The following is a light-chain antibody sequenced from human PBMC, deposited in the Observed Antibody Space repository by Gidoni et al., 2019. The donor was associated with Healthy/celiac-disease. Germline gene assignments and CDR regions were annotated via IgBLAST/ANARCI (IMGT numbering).Light chain of an antibody. CDR3: QKYNSAPRT. V-gene: IGKV1-27*01. CDR1: QGISNY. J-gene: IGKJ1*01. CDR2: SAS. Sequence: DIQMTQYPSSLSASVGDRVTITCRASQGISNYLAWYQQKPEKVPKLLIYSASTLQSGVPSRFSGSGSGTDFTLTISSLQPEDVATYYCQKYNSAPRTFGQGTKVEIK.